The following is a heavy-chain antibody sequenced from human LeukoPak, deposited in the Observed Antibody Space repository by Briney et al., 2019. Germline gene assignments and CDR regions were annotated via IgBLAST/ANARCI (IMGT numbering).Heavy chain of an antibody. J-gene: IGHJ4*02. V-gene: IGHV4-59*01. CDR3: ARDSIGLYADY. Sequence: SETLSLTCTVSGGSITGYYCTWIRQPPGKGLEWIGYISYTGGTNYNPSLKSRVTISVDTSKNQFSLRLSSVTAADTAMYYCARDSIGLYADYWGQGTLVTVSS. CDR2: ISYTGGT. CDR1: GGSITGYY. D-gene: IGHD4/OR15-4a*01.